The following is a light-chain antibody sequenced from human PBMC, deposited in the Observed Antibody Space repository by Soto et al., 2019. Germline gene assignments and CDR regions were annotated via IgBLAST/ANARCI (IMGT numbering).Light chain of an antibody. Sequence: DIQWTQSPSFLSASVGDRVTITCRASQGISSYLAGYQQKPGKAPKLMIYAASTLQSGVPSRFSGSGSGTEYTLTISSLQPEDFATYYCQQLNSYPLTFGGGTKVEIK. J-gene: IGKJ4*01. CDR1: QGISSY. CDR2: AAS. V-gene: IGKV1-9*01. CDR3: QQLNSYPLT.